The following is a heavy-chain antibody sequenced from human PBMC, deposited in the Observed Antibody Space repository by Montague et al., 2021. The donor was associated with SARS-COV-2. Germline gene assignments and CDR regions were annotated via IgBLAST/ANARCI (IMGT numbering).Heavy chain of an antibody. CDR3: ARHKRWRIAAAGRDFDY. V-gene: IGHV4-39*01. CDR1: GGSISSSSYY. Sequence: SETLSLTCTVSGGSISSSSYYWGWIRQPPGKGLEWIGSIYYSGSTYYNPSVKSRVTISVDTSKNQFSLKLSSVTAADTAVYYCARHKRWRIAAAGRDFDYWGQGTLVTVSS. CDR2: IYYSGST. J-gene: IGHJ4*02. D-gene: IGHD6-13*01.